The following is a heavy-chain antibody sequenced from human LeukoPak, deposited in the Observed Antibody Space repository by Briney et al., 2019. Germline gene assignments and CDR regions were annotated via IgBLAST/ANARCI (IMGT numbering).Heavy chain of an antibody. D-gene: IGHD2-21*02. CDR1: APSVSISSYY. V-gene: IGHV4-39*01. J-gene: IGHJ4*02. CDR3: ARHIGGCYSCGFDY. Sequence: PSESLSLTCTVSAPSVSISSYYSGWVCQPPGKGLEWIGSMHYSGTTYYNSALKSRVTNYVDTSKNQFSLMLSSVTAADTAVYYCARHIGGCYSCGFDYWGQGILVTVSS. CDR2: MHYSGTT.